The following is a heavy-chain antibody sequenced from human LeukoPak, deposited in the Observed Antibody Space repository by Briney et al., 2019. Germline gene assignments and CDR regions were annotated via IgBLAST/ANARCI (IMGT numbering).Heavy chain of an antibody. Sequence: PGGSLRLSCAASGFTFSTYAMRCVRQAPGKGMEWVSAISGNGGSTYYADSVKGRFTISRDNSKNTLYVQMNSLRAEDTAVYYCAKGYATTDFFDYWGQGTLVTVSS. CDR1: GFTFSTYA. CDR2: ISGNGGST. V-gene: IGHV3-23*01. CDR3: AKGYATTDFFDY. J-gene: IGHJ4*02. D-gene: IGHD4-17*01.